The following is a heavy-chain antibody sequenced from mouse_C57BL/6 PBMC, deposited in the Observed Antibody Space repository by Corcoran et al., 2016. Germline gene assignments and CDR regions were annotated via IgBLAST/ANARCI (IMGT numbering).Heavy chain of an antibody. CDR3: TPGGV. V-gene: IGHV5-17*01. J-gene: IGHJ1*01. Sequence: EVQLVESGGGLVPPGGSLRLSCVASGFTFSNYYMHWIRQAPGKGLEGLAYISGDSSNIKYADSKKGGCTISRDNGKNPLYLQMSSLRTEDTGVYYCTPGGVWGAGTLVTVSS. CDR1: GFTFSNYY. CDR2: ISGDSSNI.